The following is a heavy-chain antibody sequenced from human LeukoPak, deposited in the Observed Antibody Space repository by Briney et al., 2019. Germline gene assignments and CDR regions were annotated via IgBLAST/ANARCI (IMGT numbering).Heavy chain of an antibody. J-gene: IGHJ5*02. Sequence: GGSLRLSCAASGFTFSSYSMNWVRQAPGKGLEWVSSISSSSSHIYYADSVKGRFTISRDNAKNSLYLQMNSLRAEDTAVYYCARDSPSYISPGGGWFDPWGQGTLVTVSS. CDR2: ISSSSSHI. V-gene: IGHV3-21*01. D-gene: IGHD6-13*01. CDR1: GFTFSSYS. CDR3: ARDSPSYISPGGGWFDP.